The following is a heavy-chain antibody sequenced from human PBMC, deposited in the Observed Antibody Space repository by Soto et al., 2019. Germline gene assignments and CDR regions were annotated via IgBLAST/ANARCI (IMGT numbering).Heavy chain of an antibody. J-gene: IGHJ4*02. CDR2: IYWDGDQ. V-gene: IGHV2-5*02. D-gene: IGHD1-1*01. CDR3: ANSDDTVAGTGVY. CDR1: ESSGVS. Sequence: QITLKESGPTLVKPTQTLTLTCTLSESSGVSVSWIRQPPGKALEWLGLIYWDGDQRYSPSLRERLTITQDTSKNQVVLRMTHMGPVDTGTYYCANSDDTVAGTGVYWGRGTLVTVSS.